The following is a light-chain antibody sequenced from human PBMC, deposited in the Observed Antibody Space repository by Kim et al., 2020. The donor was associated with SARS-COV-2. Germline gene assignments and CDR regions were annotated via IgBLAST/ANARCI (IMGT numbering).Light chain of an antibody. Sequence: NFMLTQPHSVSESPGKTVTISCTRSSGSIARNYVQWYQQRPGSAPTSVIYEDHQRPSGVPDRFSGSIDTSSNSASLTISGLKTEDEADYYCQSYDGFDQVFGGGTKLTVL. CDR1: SGSIARNY. V-gene: IGLV6-57*04. CDR3: QSYDGFDQV. CDR2: EDH. J-gene: IGLJ3*02.